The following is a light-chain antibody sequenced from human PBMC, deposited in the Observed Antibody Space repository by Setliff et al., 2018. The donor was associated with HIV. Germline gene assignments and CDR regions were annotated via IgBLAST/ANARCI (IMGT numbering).Light chain of an antibody. CDR2: DVT. CDR3: SSYTSSSTLPYV. CDR1: SSDVGGYNY. V-gene: IGLV2-11*01. J-gene: IGLJ1*01. Sequence: QSVLTQPRSVSGSPGQSVTISCTGTSSDVGGYNYVSWYQQHPGKAPKLMIYDVTKRPSGVPDRFSGSKSGNTASLTISGLQAEDEADYYCSSYTSSSTLPYVFGTGTKVTVL.